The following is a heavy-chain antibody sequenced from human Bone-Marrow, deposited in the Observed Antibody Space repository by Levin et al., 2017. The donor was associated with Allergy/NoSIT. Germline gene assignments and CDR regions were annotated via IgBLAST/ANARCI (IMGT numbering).Heavy chain of an antibody. CDR3: AHAEYHLGYAMDV. J-gene: IGHJ6*02. V-gene: IGHV2-5*01. CDR1: GFSLGTSGVG. Sequence: SGPTLVKPTQTLTLTCTFSGFSLGTSGVGVAWISQPPGKALEWLAVIYWNDDNFYNPSLKSRLTITKDTSKNKVFLTMTNMNPVDTATFYCAHAEYHLGYAMDVWGPGTTVTVSS. D-gene: IGHD2/OR15-2a*01. CDR2: IYWNDDN.